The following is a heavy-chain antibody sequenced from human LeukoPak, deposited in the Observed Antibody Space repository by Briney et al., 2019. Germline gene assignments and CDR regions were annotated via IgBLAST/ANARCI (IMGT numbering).Heavy chain of an antibody. V-gene: IGHV3-7*04. CDR2: IHPDESAK. CDR3: ARALESGNSDAGY. J-gene: IGHJ4*02. Sequence: EPGGSRTLSCTASGLTFGNAWMTWVRQAPGKGLEWVANIHPDESAKYYVDSLRGRFTISRDNAKNSLYLQMNSLRAEDTAVYYCARALESGNSDAGYWGQGTLVTVSS. CDR1: GLTFGNAW. D-gene: IGHD4-23*01.